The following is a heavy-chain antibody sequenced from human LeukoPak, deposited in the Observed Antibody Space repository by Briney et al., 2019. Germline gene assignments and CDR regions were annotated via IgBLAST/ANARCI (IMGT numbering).Heavy chain of an antibody. J-gene: IGHJ4*02. CDR1: GFTFTSYS. V-gene: IGHV3-23*01. CDR3: AKGGKWDVTPFDY. Sequence: GGSLRLSCAASGFTFTSYSMNWVRQAPGKGLEWVSTISGGGGSTCYADSVKGRFTTSRDNSKNTLYLQVNSLRAEDTAVYYCAKGGKWDVTPFDYWGQGTLVTVSS. CDR2: ISGGGGST. D-gene: IGHD1-26*01.